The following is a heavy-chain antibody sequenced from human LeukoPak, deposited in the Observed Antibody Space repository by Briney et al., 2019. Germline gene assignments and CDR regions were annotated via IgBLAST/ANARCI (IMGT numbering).Heavy chain of an antibody. CDR3: AREGGDGYNYVDY. D-gene: IGHD5-24*01. CDR2: INPNSGGT. J-gene: IGHJ4*02. CDR1: GYTFTGYY. V-gene: IGHV1-2*02. Sequence: ASVEVSCKASGYTFTGYYMHWVRQAPGQGLEWMGWINPNSGGTNYAQKFQGRVTMTRDTSISTAYMELSRLRSDDTAVYYCAREGGDGYNYVDYWGQGTLVTVSS.